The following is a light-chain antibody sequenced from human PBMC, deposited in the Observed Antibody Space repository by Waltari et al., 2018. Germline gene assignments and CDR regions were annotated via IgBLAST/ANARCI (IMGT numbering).Light chain of an antibody. J-gene: IGKJ2*01. CDR1: QGIRNS. CDR2: AAS. CDR3: QQYYTTPYT. Sequence: IKITQSPSSLCAAVGERVTITCRASQGIRNSLAWYQQKPGKAPNLLLYAASRLESGVPSRFSGSGSGTDYTLTISSLQPEDFATYYCQQYYTTPYTFGQGTKLEIK. V-gene: IGKV1-NL1*01.